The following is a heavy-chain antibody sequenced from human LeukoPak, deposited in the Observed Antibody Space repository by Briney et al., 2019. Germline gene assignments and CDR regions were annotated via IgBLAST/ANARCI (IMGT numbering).Heavy chain of an antibody. D-gene: IGHD6-6*01. Sequence: SETLSLTCAVYGGSFGGYYWSWIRQPPGKGLEWSGEINHSGSTNYNPSLKSRVTISVDTSKNQFSLKLSSVTAADTAVYYCARGLGSIAARRAPLDYWGQGTLVTVSS. CDR1: GGSFGGYY. J-gene: IGHJ4*02. CDR3: ARGLGSIAARRAPLDY. V-gene: IGHV4-34*01. CDR2: INHSGST.